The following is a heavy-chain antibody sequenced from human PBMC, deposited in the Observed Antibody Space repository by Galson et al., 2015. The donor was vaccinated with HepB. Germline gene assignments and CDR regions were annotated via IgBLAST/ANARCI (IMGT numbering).Heavy chain of an antibody. CDR2: ISWDGGST. J-gene: IGHJ1*01. D-gene: IGHD6-19*01. CDR3: AKAGSSGTYYFQH. CDR1: GFTFDDYT. V-gene: IGHV3-43*01. Sequence: SLRLSCAASGFTFDDYTMHWVRQAPGKGLEWVSLISWDGGSTYYADSVKGRFTISRDNSKNSLYLQMNSLRTEDTALYYCAKAGSSGTYYFQHWGQGTLVTVSS.